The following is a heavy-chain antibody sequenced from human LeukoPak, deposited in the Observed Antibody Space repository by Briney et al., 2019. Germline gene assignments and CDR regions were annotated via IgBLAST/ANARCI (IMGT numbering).Heavy chain of an antibody. Sequence: ASVKVSFKASGYTFTGYYMHWVRQAPGQGLEWMGRINPNSGGTNYAQKFQGRVTMTRDTSISTAYMELSRLRSDDTAVYYCARPRFYDSSGYYYVVGDAFDIWGQGTMVTVSS. D-gene: IGHD3-22*01. CDR3: ARPRFYDSSGYYYVVGDAFDI. CDR1: GYTFTGYY. V-gene: IGHV1-2*06. CDR2: INPNSGGT. J-gene: IGHJ3*02.